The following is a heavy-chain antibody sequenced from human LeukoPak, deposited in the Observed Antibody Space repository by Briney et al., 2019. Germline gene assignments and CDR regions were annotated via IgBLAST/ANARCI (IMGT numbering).Heavy chain of an antibody. CDR2: INSDGINT. Sequence: PGGSLRLSCAASGFTFSNYWMHWVRQAPGKGLVWVSRINSDGINTSYADSVKGRFTISRDNAKNTLNLQMNSLRAEDTAVYYCAREVEMATKIDYWGQGTLVTVSS. D-gene: IGHD5-24*01. CDR3: AREVEMATKIDY. J-gene: IGHJ4*02. CDR1: GFTFSNYW. V-gene: IGHV3-74*01.